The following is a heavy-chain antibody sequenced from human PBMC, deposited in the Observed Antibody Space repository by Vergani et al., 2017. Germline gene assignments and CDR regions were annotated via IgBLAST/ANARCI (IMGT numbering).Heavy chain of an antibody. V-gene: IGHV3-30*03. CDR3: ATSTQYGDHPQIPRYYGMDV. D-gene: IGHD4-17*01. J-gene: IGHJ6*02. Sequence: QVQLVESGGGVVQPGRSLRLSCAASGFTFSSYGMHWVHQAPGKGLEWVAVISYDGSNKYYADSVKGRFTISRDNSKNTLYLQMNSLRAEDTAVYYCATSTQYGDHPQIPRYYGMDVWGQGTTVTVSS. CDR2: ISYDGSNK. CDR1: GFTFSSYG.